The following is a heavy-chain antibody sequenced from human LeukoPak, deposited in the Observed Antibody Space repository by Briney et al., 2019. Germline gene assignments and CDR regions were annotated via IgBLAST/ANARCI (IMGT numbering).Heavy chain of an antibody. D-gene: IGHD2-2*01. J-gene: IGHJ6*02. CDR3: AREDIVVVPAATNYYYYYGMDV. Sequence: ASVKVSYMASGGTFSSYAISWVRQAPGQGLEWMGGIIPIFGTANYAQKFQGRVTITADESTSTAYMELSSLRSEDTAVYYCAREDIVVVPAATNYYYYYGMDVWGQGTTVTVSS. CDR1: GGTFSSYA. CDR2: IIPIFGTA. V-gene: IGHV1-69*13.